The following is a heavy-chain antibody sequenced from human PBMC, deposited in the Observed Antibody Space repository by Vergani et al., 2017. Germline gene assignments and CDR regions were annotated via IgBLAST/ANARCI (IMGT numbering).Heavy chain of an antibody. J-gene: IGHJ4*02. D-gene: IGHD3-9*01. Sequence: QVQLQESGPGLVKASQTLSLTCSVSGAYVGSGGYYWSWVRQRPGMGLDWIGYIYYSGTTYYNPSLESRLTISLDTSENHLSLKLTSVTPADTAVYYCARRSGIVYDIFSGTQYFFDFWGQGTLVTVSS. CDR2: IYYSGTT. CDR3: ARRSGIVYDIFSGTQYFFDF. V-gene: IGHV4-31*03. CDR1: GAYVGSGGYY.